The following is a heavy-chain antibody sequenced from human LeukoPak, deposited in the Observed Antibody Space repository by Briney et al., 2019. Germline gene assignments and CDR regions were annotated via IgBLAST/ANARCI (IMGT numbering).Heavy chain of an antibody. CDR1: EFTFSSYA. CDR3: AKDPRTAAAYYFDY. Sequence: PGGSLRLSCSGSEFTFSSYAMHWVRQAPGTGLEFVSGISSNGSSTHYADSVKGRFTISRDNSKNTLYLQMDSLRAEDTAVYFCAKDPRTAAAYYFDYWGQGILVTVSS. CDR2: ISSNGSST. D-gene: IGHD6-13*01. J-gene: IGHJ4*02. V-gene: IGHV3-64*04.